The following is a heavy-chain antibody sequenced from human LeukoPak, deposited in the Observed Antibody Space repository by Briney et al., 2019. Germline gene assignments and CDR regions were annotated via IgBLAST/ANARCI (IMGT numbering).Heavy chain of an antibody. J-gene: IGHJ5*02. CDR3: AADKPGEVTWNWFDP. V-gene: IGHV1-24*01. Sequence: ASVKVSCKVSGYTLTELSMHWVRQAPGKGLEWMGGFDPEDGETIYAQKFQGRVTMTEDTSTDTAYMELSSLRSEDTAVYYCAADKPGEVTWNWFDPWGQGTLVTVSS. CDR1: GYTLTELS. D-gene: IGHD2-21*02. CDR2: FDPEDGET.